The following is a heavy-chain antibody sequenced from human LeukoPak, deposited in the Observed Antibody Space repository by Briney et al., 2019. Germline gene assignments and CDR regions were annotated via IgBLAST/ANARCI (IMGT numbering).Heavy chain of an antibody. CDR3: ARARYFPTHYFGY. J-gene: IGHJ4*02. D-gene: IGHD3-9*01. CDR1: GFTVSSNY. V-gene: IGHV3-53*01. CDR2: IYSGGST. Sequence: GGSLRLSCAASGFTVSSNYMSWVRQAPGKGLEWVSVIYSGGSTYYADSVKGRFTISRDNSKNTLYLQMNSLRAEDTAVYYCARARYFPTHYFGYWGQGTLVTVSS.